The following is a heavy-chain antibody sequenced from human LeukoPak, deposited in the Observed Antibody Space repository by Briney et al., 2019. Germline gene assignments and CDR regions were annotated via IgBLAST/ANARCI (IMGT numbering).Heavy chain of an antibody. V-gene: IGHV3-30-3*01. CDR1: GFTFSNYA. Sequence: GGSLRLSCAVSGFTFSNYAMHWVRQAPGKGLEWVAVISYDGSNKYYADSLKGRFTISRDNSKNTLYLQMNSLRAEDTAVHFCARDPLLSHQRGYFDSWGQGTLVTVSS. D-gene: IGHD3-10*01. CDR2: ISYDGSNK. J-gene: IGHJ4*02. CDR3: ARDPLLSHQRGYFDS.